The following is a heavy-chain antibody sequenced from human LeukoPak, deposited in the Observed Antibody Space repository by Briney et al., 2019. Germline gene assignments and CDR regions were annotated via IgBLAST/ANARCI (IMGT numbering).Heavy chain of an antibody. CDR1: GGSFSGYY. J-gene: IGHJ4*02. CDR2: IDWDDDR. Sequence: TLSLTCAVYGGSFSGYYWSWIRQPPGKALEWLARIDWDDDRYYSTSLKTRLTISKDTSKNQVVLTMTNMDPVDTATYYCARTGSHYYFDYWGQGTLVTVSS. V-gene: IGHV2-70*11. CDR3: ARTGSHYYFDY. D-gene: IGHD1-14*01.